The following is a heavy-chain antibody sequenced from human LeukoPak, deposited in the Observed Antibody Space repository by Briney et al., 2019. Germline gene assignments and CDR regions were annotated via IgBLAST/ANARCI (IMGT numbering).Heavy chain of an antibody. J-gene: IGHJ4*02. CDR2: VYYSGST. CDR1: GGSISSYY. V-gene: IGHV4-59*01. D-gene: IGHD3-22*01. CDR3: ARVTGYMIEDYFDY. Sequence: SETLSLTCTVSGGSISSYYWSWVRQPPGKGLEWIGYVYYSGSTNYNPSLKSRVTISVDTSKNQFSLKLSSVTAADTAVYYCARVTGYMIEDYFDYWGQGTLVTVSS.